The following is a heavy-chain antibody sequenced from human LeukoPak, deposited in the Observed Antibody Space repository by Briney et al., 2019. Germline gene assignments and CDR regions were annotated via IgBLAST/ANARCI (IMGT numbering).Heavy chain of an antibody. CDR1: GGSISSYY. CDR3: ARITLGIFGSLGAFDI. CDR2: IYYSGST. V-gene: IGHV4-59*01. J-gene: IGHJ3*02. Sequence: SETLSLTCTVSGGSISSYYWSWIRQPPGKGLEWIGHIYYSGSTNYNPSLKSRVTISVDTSKNQFSLKLSSVTAADTAVYYCARITLGIFGSLGAFDIWGQGTMVTVSS. D-gene: IGHD3-3*01.